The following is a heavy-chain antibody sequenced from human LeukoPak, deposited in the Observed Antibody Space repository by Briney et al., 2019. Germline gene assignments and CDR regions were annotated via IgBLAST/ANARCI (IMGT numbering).Heavy chain of an antibody. J-gene: IGHJ4*02. CDR2: ISDDGSIT. D-gene: IGHD3-10*01. V-gene: IGHV3-30*04. CDR3: ARDVNHDRFRGFYFDH. Sequence: PGGSLRLSCAASGFTGGYSMHWVRQAPGKGLEWVAVISDDGSITYYADSVKGRFTISRDNSKNTLYLQMDSLRPEDTAVYYCARDVNHDRFRGFYFDHWGQGTLVTVSS. CDR1: GFTGGYS.